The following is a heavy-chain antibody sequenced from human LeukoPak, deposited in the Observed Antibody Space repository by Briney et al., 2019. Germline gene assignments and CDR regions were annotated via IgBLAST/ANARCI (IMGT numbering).Heavy chain of an antibody. CDR1: GFTFSDYY. J-gene: IGHJ4*02. D-gene: IGHD3-10*01. V-gene: IGHV3-11*05. Sequence: GGSLRLSCAASGFTFSDYYMSWIRQAPGKGLEWVSYISSRSGYTNYADSVKGRFTISRDNAKNSLYLQMNSLRAEDTAVYYCARDDGSGGYYWIWWGQGTLVTVSS. CDR3: ARDDGSGGYYWIW. CDR2: ISSRSGYT.